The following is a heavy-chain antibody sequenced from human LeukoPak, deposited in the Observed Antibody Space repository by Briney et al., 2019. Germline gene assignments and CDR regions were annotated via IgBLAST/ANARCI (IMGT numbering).Heavy chain of an antibody. V-gene: IGHV3-23*01. CDR3: AKDVQWLANAFDI. D-gene: IGHD6-19*01. CDR2: IGDSGVST. Sequence: PGGSLRLSCAASGFTFSTYAMTWVRQAPGKGPEWVSGIGDSGVSTFYADFVKGRFAISRDNSKNTLYLRMNSLRVEDTAVYYCAKDVQWLANAFDIWGPGTMVTVSS. CDR1: GFTFSTYA. J-gene: IGHJ3*02.